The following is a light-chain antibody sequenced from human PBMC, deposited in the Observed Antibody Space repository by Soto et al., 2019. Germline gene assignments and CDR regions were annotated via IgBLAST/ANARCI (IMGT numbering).Light chain of an antibody. CDR3: QQLNSYPRT. CDR1: QGISRR. J-gene: IGKJ1*01. CDR2: DAS. V-gene: IGKV1-13*02. Sequence: AIPLTQSPASLSASVGDRVTITCRASQGISRRLGWYQQKAGKAPELLIYDASSLRNGVPSRFSGSGSGTDFTLTITSLQPADFATYYCQQLNSYPRTFGQGTKVEIK.